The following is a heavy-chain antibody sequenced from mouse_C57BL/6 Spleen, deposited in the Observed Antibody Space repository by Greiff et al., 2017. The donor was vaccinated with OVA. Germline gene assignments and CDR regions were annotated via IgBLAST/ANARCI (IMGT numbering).Heavy chain of an antibody. CDR2: ISSGSSTI. Sequence: DVKLQESGGGLVKPGGSLKLSCAASGFTFSDYGMHWVRQAPEKGLEWVAYISSGSSTIYYADTVKGRFTISRDNAKNTLFLQMTSLRSEDTAMYYCARLLHWYFDVWGTGTTVTVSS. V-gene: IGHV5-17*01. CDR1: GFTFSDYG. J-gene: IGHJ1*03. CDR3: ARLLHWYFDV. D-gene: IGHD2-1*01.